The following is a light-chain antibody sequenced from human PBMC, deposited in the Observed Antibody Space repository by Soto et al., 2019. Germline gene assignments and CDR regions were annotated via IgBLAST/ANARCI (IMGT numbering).Light chain of an antibody. CDR1: QTISNSY. V-gene: IGKV3-20*01. CDR2: GAS. CDR3: QVYGDSSPT. J-gene: IGKJ1*01. Sequence: EIVLTQSPGTLSLSPGERATLSCRASQTISNSYSVWYQQKPGQAPRLLIYGASTRATGIPERFSGSGSGTDFTLTISRLEPGDFAVYYCQVYGDSSPTFGQGTKVEIK.